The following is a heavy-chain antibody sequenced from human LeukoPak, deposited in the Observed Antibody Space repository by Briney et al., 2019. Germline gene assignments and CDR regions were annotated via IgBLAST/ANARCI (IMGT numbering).Heavy chain of an antibody. CDR1: GDSISSYY. CDR2: IYYSGST. CDR3: ARDRLGIAAAGHFYYYYYMDV. V-gene: IGHV4-59*01. Sequence: SETLSLTCTVSGDSISSYYWSWIRQPPGRGLEWIGYIYYSGSTNYNPSLKSRVTISVHTSKNQFSLKLSSVTAADTAVYYCARDRLGIAAAGHFYYYYYMDVWGKGTTVTISS. J-gene: IGHJ6*03. D-gene: IGHD6-13*01.